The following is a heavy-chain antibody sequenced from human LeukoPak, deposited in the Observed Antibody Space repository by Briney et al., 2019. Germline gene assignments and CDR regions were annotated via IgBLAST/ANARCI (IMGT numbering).Heavy chain of an antibody. CDR3: ARVYSSFDY. CDR2: INSDGSST. CDR1: GFTFSSYS. D-gene: IGHD2-21*01. Sequence: GGSLRLSCAASGFTFSSYSINWVRQAPGKGLVWVSRINSDGSSTTYADSVKGRFTISRDNAKNTLYLQMNSLRAEDTAVYYCARVYSSFDYWGQGTLVTVSS. V-gene: IGHV3-74*01. J-gene: IGHJ4*02.